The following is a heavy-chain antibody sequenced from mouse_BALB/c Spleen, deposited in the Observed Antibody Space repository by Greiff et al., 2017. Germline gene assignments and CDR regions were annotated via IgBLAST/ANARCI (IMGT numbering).Heavy chain of an antibody. J-gene: IGHJ2*01. Sequence: VHLVESGAELAKPGASVKMSCKASGYTFTSYWMHWVKQRPGQGLEWIGYINPSTGYTEYNQKFKDKATLTADKSSSTAYMQLSSLTSEDSAVYYCAREENGPQVDYRGQGTTLTVAS. CDR1: GYTFTSYW. CDR3: AREENGPQVDY. D-gene: IGHD1-1*02. CDR2: INPSTGYT. V-gene: IGHV1-7*01.